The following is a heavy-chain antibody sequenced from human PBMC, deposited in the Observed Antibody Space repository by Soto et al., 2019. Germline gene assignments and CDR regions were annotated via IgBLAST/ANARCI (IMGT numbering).Heavy chain of an antibody. CDR1: GGTFSSYT. V-gene: IGHV1-69*02. CDR2: IIPILGIA. CDR3: ARTSSYASSGSADY. D-gene: IGHD3-22*01. Sequence: QVQLVQSGAEVKKPGSSVKVSCKASGGTFSSYTISWVRQAPGQGLEWMGRIIPILGIANYAQKFQGRVPITADKSTSTAYMELSSLRSEDTAVYYCARTSSYASSGSADYWGQGTLVTVSS. J-gene: IGHJ4*02.